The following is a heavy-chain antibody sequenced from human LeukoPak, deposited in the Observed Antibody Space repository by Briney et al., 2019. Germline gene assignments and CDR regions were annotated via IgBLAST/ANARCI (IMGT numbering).Heavy chain of an antibody. J-gene: IGHJ4*02. CDR3: AKDRTAARPYYFDY. CDR2: ISGSGGST. Sequence: PGGSLRLSCAASGFTFSSYAMSWVRQAPGKGLEWVSAISGSGGSTYYADSVKGRFTISRDNSKTTLYLQMNSLRAEDTAIYYCAKDRTAARPYYFDYWGQGTLVTVSS. V-gene: IGHV3-23*01. D-gene: IGHD6-6*01. CDR1: GFTFSSYA.